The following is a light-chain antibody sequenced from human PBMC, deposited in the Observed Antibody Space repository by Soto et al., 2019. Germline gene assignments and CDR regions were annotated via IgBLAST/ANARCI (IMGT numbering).Light chain of an antibody. J-gene: IGKJ1*01. Sequence: DIQMTQSPSSLSASVGDRVTITCQASQDISNYLKWYQQKPRKAPKLLIYDASNLETGGPSRFSGSGSGTDFTFTISSLQPEDIATYYCQQYDNLWTFGQGTKVEIK. V-gene: IGKV1-33*01. CDR3: QQYDNLWT. CDR2: DAS. CDR1: QDISNY.